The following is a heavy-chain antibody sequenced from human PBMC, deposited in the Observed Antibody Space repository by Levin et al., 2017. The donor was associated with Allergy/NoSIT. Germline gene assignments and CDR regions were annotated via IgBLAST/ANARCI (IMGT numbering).Heavy chain of an antibody. J-gene: IGHJ4*02. Sequence: GGSLRLSCAASGFTFSSYGMHWVRQAPGKGLEWVAVIWYDGSNKYYADSVKGRFTISRDNSKNTLYLQMNSLRAEDTAVYYCARRSGYTRASHYYFDYWGQGTLVTVSS. CDR2: IWYDGSNK. CDR1: GFTFSSYG. V-gene: IGHV3-33*01. CDR3: ARRSGYTRASHYYFDY. D-gene: IGHD6-13*01.